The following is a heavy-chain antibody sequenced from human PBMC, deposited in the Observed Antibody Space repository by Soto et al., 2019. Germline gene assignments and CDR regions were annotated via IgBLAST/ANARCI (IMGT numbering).Heavy chain of an antibody. CDR1: GGSISSGDYY. Sequence: SETLSLTCTVSGGSISSGDYYWSWIRQPPGKGLEWIGYIYYSGSTYYNPSLKSRVTISVDTSKNQFSLKLSSVTAADTAVYYCARGTYYDFWSGYSNKTFDYWGQGTLVTVSS. CDR3: ARGTYYDFWSGYSNKTFDY. CDR2: IYYSGST. J-gene: IGHJ4*02. V-gene: IGHV4-30-4*01. D-gene: IGHD3-3*01.